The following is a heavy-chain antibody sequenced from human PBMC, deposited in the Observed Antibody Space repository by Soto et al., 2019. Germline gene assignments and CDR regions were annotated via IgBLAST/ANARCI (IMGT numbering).Heavy chain of an antibody. CDR2: INHSGST. D-gene: IGHD3-9*01. CDR1: GGSFSGYY. V-gene: IGHV4-34*01. CDR3: ARGGLLRYFDWSPGYYYYGMDV. J-gene: IGHJ6*02. Sequence: SETLSLTCAVYGGSFSGYYWSWIRQPPGEGLEWIGEINHSGSTNYNPSLKSRVTISVDTSKNQFSLKLSSVTAADTAVYYCARGGLLRYFDWSPGYYYYGMDVWGQGTTVTVSS.